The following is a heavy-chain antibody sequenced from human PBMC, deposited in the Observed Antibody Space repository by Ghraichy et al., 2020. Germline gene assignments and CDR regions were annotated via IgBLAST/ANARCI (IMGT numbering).Heavy chain of an antibody. CDR2: IYSGGST. J-gene: IGHJ4*02. V-gene: IGHV3-53*01. CDR1: GFTVSSNY. CDR3: ARGQGDY. Sequence: GESLNISCAASGFTVSSNYMSWVRQAPGKGLEWVSVIYSGGSTYYADSVKGRFTISRDNSKNTLYLQMNSLRAEDTAVYYCARGQGDYWGQGTLVTVSS.